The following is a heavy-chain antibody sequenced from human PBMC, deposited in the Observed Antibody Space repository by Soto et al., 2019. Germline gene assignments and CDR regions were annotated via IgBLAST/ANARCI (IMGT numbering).Heavy chain of an antibody. Sequence: PGGSLRLSCAASGFTFSSYGMHWVRHAPGKGLEWVAVISYDGSNKYYADSVKGRFTISRDNSKNTLYLQMNSLRAEDTAVYYCAKGRYSYGRSSNFDYWGQGTLVTVSS. D-gene: IGHD5-18*01. CDR2: ISYDGSNK. J-gene: IGHJ4*02. CDR1: GFTFSSYG. CDR3: AKGRYSYGRSSNFDY. V-gene: IGHV3-30*18.